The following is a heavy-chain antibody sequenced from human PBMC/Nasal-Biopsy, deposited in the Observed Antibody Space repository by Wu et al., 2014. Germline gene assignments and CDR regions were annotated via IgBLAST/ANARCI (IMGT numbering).Heavy chain of an antibody. D-gene: IGHD4-17*01. V-gene: IGHV4-61*02. CDR2: IYTSGST. CDR3: ARERSSDYGDSYVPFDI. Sequence: TLSLTCTVSGGSISSGSYYWSWIRQPAGKGLEWIGRIYTSGSTNYNPSLKSRVTISVDTSKNQFSLKLSSVTAADTAVYYCARERSSDYGDSYVPFDIWGQGTMVTVSS. CDR1: GGSISSGSYY. J-gene: IGHJ3*02.